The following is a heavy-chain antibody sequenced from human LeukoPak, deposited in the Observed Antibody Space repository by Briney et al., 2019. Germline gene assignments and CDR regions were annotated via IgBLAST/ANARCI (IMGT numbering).Heavy chain of an antibody. V-gene: IGHV4-39*01. J-gene: IGHJ6*02. CDR1: GGXISSSNYY. D-gene: IGHD1-26*01. CDR3: ARHPRNGSYPFYYYGMDV. CDR2: IYYSGST. Sequence: SETLSLTCTVSGGXISSSNYYWGWIRQTPGRGLEWLGSIYYSGSTYYNPSLKSRVTISVDTSKNQFSLKLSSVTAADMAVYYCARHPRNGSYPFYYYGMDVWGQGTTVTVSS.